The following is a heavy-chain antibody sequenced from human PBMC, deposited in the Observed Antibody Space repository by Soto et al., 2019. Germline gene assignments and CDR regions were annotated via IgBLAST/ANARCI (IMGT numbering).Heavy chain of an antibody. CDR2: ISTYSGDT. Sequence: VQLVQSGAEVKKPGASVKVSCKASGYTFTSYGISWVRQAPGQGLEWMGWISTYSGDTKYAQNLQGRVNMTTDTSPSTAYMERRSLRSGDTAVYYCARDEACSSSGCYQWRSGDWFDPWGQGTLVTVSS. CDR3: ARDEACSSSGCYQWRSGDWFDP. J-gene: IGHJ5*02. V-gene: IGHV1-18*01. CDR1: GYTFTSYG. D-gene: IGHD2-2*01.